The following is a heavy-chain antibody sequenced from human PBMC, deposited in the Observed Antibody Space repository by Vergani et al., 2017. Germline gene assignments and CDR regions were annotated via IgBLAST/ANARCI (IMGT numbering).Heavy chain of an antibody. J-gene: IGHJ4*02. D-gene: IGHD5-18*01. CDR3: ARGYSYVYPFDY. Sequence: QVQLVESGGGVVQPGRSLRLSCAASGFTFSSYGMHWVRQAPGKGLEWVAVIWYDGSNKYYADSVKGRFTISRDNSKNTLYLQMNSLRAEDTAVYYCARGYSYVYPFDYWGQGTLVTVSS. CDR2: IWYDGSNK. V-gene: IGHV3-33*01. CDR1: GFTFSSYG.